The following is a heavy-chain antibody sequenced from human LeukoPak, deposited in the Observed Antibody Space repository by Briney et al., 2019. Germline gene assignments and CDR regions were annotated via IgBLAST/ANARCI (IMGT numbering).Heavy chain of an antibody. J-gene: IGHJ3*02. D-gene: IGHD3-3*01. CDR3: ARSGHDAFDI. CDR2: ISSSSSYI. CDR1: GFTFSSYS. Sequence: GGSLRLSCAASGFTFSSYSMNWVRQAPGKGLEWVSSISSSSSYIYYADSVKGRFTISRDNSKNTLYLQMNSLRAEDTAVYYCARSGHDAFDIWGQGTMVTVSS. V-gene: IGHV3-21*01.